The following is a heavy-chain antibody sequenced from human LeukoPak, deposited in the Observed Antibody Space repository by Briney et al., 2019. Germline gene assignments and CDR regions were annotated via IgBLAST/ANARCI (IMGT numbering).Heavy chain of an antibody. CDR1: GFTFSSYA. Sequence: GRSLRLSCAASGFTFSSYAMHWVRQAPGKGLEWVAVISYDGSNKYYADSVKGRFTISRGNSKNTLYLQMNSLRAEDTAVYYCARGSRGSSGYYLDYYYYYGMDVWGQGTTVTVSS. D-gene: IGHD3-22*01. J-gene: IGHJ6*02. CDR2: ISYDGSNK. V-gene: IGHV3-30-3*01. CDR3: ARGSRGSSGYYLDYYYYYGMDV.